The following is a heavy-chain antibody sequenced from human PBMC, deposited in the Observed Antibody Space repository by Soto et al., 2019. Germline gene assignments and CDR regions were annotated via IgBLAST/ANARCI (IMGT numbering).Heavy chain of an antibody. CDR1: GYTFTDYW. J-gene: IGHJ6*02. D-gene: IGHD4-4*01. CDR2: IYPGDSDT. CDR3: ARHISNFRGYYCAMDV. V-gene: IGHV5-51*01. Sequence: PGESLKIPCKGSGYTFTDYWIGWVRQLPGKGLEWMWIIYPGDSDTRYSPSFQGHFTITGDKSTSTAHLQWNSLKASDTAVYYCARHISNFRGYYCAMDVWGQGTTVTVSS.